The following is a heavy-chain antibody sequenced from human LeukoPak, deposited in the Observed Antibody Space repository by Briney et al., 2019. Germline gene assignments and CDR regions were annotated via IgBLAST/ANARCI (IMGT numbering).Heavy chain of an antibody. CDR3: ARGRRTVTTLSYYYYYYGMDV. Sequence: KPSETLSLTCAVYGGSFSGYYWSWIRQPPGKGLEWIGEINHSGSTNYNPSLKSRVTISVDTSKKQFSLKLSSVTAADTAVYYCARGRRTVTTLSYYYYYYGMDVWGQGTTVTVSS. V-gene: IGHV4-34*01. CDR1: GGSFSGYY. CDR2: INHSGST. J-gene: IGHJ6*02. D-gene: IGHD4-17*01.